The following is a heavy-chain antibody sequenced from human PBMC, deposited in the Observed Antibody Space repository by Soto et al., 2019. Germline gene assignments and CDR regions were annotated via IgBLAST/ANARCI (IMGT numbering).Heavy chain of an antibody. D-gene: IGHD3-10*02. V-gene: IGHV1-18*01. J-gene: IGHJ4*02. CDR1: GYTFTSYG. CDR3: ARSFFCSGKQAARSPDY. Sequence: GASVKVSCKASGYTFTSYGISWVRQAPGQGLEWMGWISAYNGNTNYAQKLQGRVTMTTDTSTSTAYMELRSLRSDDTAVYYCARSFFCSGKQAARSPDYWGQGTLVTVSS. CDR2: ISAYNGNT.